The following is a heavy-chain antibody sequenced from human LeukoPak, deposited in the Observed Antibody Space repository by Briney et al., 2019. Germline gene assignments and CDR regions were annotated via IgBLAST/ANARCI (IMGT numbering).Heavy chain of an antibody. V-gene: IGHV5-51*01. D-gene: IGHD3-22*01. J-gene: IGHJ4*02. Sequence: GESLKISCKGSGYRFTSYWIGWVRQMPGKGLEWMGIIYPGDSDTRYSPSFQGQVTISADKSISTAYLQWSSLKASDTAMYYCARQEYYYDSSGYPDYWGQGTLVTVSS. CDR2: IYPGDSDT. CDR1: GYRFTSYW. CDR3: ARQEYYYDSSGYPDY.